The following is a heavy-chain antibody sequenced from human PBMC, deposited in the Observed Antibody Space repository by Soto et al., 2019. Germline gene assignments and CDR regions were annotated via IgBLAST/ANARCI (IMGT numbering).Heavy chain of an antibody. V-gene: IGHV3-23*01. CDR2: FSGAGGRT. Sequence: EGQLLESGGGLVQPGGSLRLSCAASEFTFSSYAMSWVRQAPGKGLEWVSTFSGAGGRTYYADSVKGRFTISRDNSKNTLYLQVNSLRAEDTAVYYCAKHRAYYYGSGSYYDAYDIWGQGTMVTVSS. CDR3: AKHRAYYYGSGSYYDAYDI. J-gene: IGHJ3*02. CDR1: EFTFSSYA. D-gene: IGHD3-10*01.